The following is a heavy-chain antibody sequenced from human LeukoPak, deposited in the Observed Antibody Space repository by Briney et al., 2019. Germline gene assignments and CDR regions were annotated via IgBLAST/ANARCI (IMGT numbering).Heavy chain of an antibody. J-gene: IGHJ4*02. Sequence: PGGSLRLSCAASGFTFSSYSMNWVRQAPGKGLEWVSSISSSSSHIYYADSVKGRFTISRDNAKNSLYLQMNSLRAEDTAVYYCARSLHYYAFDYWGQGTLVTVSS. CDR1: GFTFSSYS. V-gene: IGHV3-21*01. CDR2: ISSSSSHI. CDR3: ARSLHYYAFDY. D-gene: IGHD3-22*01.